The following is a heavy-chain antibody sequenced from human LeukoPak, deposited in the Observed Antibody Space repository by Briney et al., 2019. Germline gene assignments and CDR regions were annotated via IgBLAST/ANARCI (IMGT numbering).Heavy chain of an antibody. Sequence: GGSLRLSCTASGFSFDDYAMTWVRQAPGGGLEWVGFIRGKAYGGTTEDAASVQGRFTISRDDSKRIAYLQMNSLKSEDTAMYYCSRSITGNGWKYYFDHWGPGTRLTVSS. CDR2: IRGKAYGGTT. CDR3: SRSITGNGWKYYFDH. J-gene: IGHJ4*02. D-gene: IGHD6-19*01. CDR1: GFSFDDYA. V-gene: IGHV3-49*04.